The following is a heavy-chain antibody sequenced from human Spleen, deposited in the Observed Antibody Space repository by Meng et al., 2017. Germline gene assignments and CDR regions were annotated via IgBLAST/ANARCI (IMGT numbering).Heavy chain of an antibody. CDR2: IDPKSGDT. V-gene: IGHV1-2*06. J-gene: IGHJ4*02. CDR3: ARDEDISAAGKLFGDY. Sequence: QVQRVQSGSDLKKPGASVKVSCKPSGYNFPDYWLHWVRRAPGQGLEWMGRIDPKSGDTHYAQRFQGRVTMTGDTSISTAYMELSGLRSDDTAMYYCARDEDISAAGKLFGDYWGQGTLVTVSS. D-gene: IGHD6-13*01. CDR1: GYNFPDYW.